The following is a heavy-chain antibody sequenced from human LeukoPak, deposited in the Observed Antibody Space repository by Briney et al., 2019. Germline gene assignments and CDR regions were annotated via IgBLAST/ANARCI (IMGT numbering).Heavy chain of an antibody. CDR2: INWNGGST. V-gene: IGHV3-20*04. J-gene: IGHJ6*02. D-gene: IGHD4-17*01. Sequence: GGSLRLSCAASGFTFDDYGMSWVRQAPGKGLEWVSGINWNGGSTGYADSVKGRFTISRDNAKNSLYLQMNSLRAEDTAVYYCARDNADYGDYPSPDYYYGMDVWGQGTTVTVSS. CDR1: GFTFDDYG. CDR3: ARDNADYGDYPSPDYYYGMDV.